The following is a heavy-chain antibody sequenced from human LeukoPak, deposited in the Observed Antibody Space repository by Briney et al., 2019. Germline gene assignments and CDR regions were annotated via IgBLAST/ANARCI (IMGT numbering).Heavy chain of an antibody. CDR1: GYTFTNYY. CDR3: ARDGSVYTGSPELGYYNYYMDV. Sequence: ASVKVSCKASGYTFTNYYIHWVRQAPGQGLEWMGIINPSGGSTSYAQKFQGRVTMTRDTSTSTVNMDLSSLRSEDTAVYYCARDGSVYTGSPELGYYNYYMDVWGKGTTVTVPS. CDR2: INPSGGST. J-gene: IGHJ6*03. D-gene: IGHD6-6*01. V-gene: IGHV1-46*01.